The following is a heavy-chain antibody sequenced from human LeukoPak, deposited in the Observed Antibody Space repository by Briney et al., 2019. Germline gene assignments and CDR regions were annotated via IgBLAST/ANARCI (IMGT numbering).Heavy chain of an antibody. CDR1: GFTFSSYG. Sequence: GGSLRLSCAASGFTFSSYGMHWVRQAPGKGLEWVAVVSFDGSNKYYADSVEGRFTISRDNFKNTLNVQLNSLRAEDTAIYYCAKAQSDCRSTSCYPMDALDIWGRGTMVTVSS. J-gene: IGHJ3*02. V-gene: IGHV3-30*18. CDR3: AKAQSDCRSTSCYPMDALDI. D-gene: IGHD2-2*01. CDR2: VSFDGSNK.